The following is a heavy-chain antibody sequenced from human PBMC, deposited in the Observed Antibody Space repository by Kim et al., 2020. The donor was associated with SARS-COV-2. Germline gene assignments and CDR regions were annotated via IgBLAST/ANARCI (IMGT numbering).Heavy chain of an antibody. D-gene: IGHD3-16*01. Sequence: SETLSLTCTVSGGSISSGGYYWSWIRQHPGKGLEWIGYIYYSGSTYYNPSLKSRVTISVDTSKNQFSLKLSSVTAADTAVYYCARDWAMQWFDPWGQGTLVTVSS. J-gene: IGHJ5*02. CDR1: GGSISSGGYY. CDR3: ARDWAMQWFDP. V-gene: IGHV4-31*03. CDR2: IYYSGST.